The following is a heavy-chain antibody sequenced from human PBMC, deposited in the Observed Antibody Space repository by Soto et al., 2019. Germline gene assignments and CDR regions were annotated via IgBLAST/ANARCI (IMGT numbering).Heavy chain of an antibody. CDR1: GFTVSSNY. CDR2: IYSGGST. D-gene: IGHD6-13*01. Sequence: GGSLRLSCAASGFTVSSNYMSWVRQAPGKGLEWVSVIYSGGSTYYADSVKGRFTISRDNSKNTLYLQMNSLRAEDTAVYYCAREERAAAGTSVDYMDVWGKGTTVTVSS. V-gene: IGHV3-66*01. CDR3: AREERAAAGTSVDYMDV. J-gene: IGHJ6*03.